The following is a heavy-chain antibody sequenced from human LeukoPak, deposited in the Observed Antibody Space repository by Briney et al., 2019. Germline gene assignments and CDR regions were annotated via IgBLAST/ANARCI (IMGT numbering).Heavy chain of an antibody. J-gene: IGHJ4*02. D-gene: IGHD2-8*01. V-gene: IGHV3-23*01. CDR3: AKAYCTNGVCPPGYFDY. CDR2: ISGSGGST. Sequence: GGSLRLSCAASGFTFSSYAVSWVRQAPGKGLEWVSAISGSGGSTYYADSVKGRFTISRDNSKNTLYLQMNSLRAEDTAVYYCAKAYCTNGVCPPGYFDYWGQGTLVTVSS. CDR1: GFTFSSYA.